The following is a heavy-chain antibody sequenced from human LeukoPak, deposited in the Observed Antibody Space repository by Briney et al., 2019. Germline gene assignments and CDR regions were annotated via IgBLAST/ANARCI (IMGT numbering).Heavy chain of an antibody. CDR3: ARGVYGDYVFDY. CDR1: GFTFSSYA. V-gene: IGHV3-30*04. CDR2: ISYDGSNK. D-gene: IGHD4-17*01. J-gene: IGHJ4*02. Sequence: GRSLRLSCAASGFTFSSYAMHWVRQAPGKGLEWVAVISYDGSNKYYADSVKGRFTISRDNSKNTLYLQMSSLRAEDTAVYYCARGVYGDYVFDYWGQGTLVTVSS.